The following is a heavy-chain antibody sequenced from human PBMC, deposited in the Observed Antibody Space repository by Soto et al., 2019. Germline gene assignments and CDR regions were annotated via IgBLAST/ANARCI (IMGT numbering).Heavy chain of an antibody. V-gene: IGHV3-11*01. Sequence: PGGSLRLSCAASGFIFSNYCMTWVRQAPGKGLDWVSYISVSGTSIYYADSVKGRFTVSRDNAKSSVYLQMNSLRAEDTAIYYCVRDGGPLSYYGLDVWGQGTTVTVSS. CDR2: ISVSGTSI. D-gene: IGHD3-16*01. J-gene: IGHJ6*02. CDR3: VRDGGPLSYYGLDV. CDR1: GFIFSNYC.